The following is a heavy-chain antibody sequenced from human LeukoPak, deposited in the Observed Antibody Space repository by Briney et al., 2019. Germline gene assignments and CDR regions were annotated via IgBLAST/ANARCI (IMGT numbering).Heavy chain of an antibody. CDR1: GFTFSSYS. CDR2: ISSSSSYI. D-gene: IGHD6-13*01. Sequence: GSLRLSCAASGFTFSSYSMNWVRQAPGKGLEWVSSISSSSSYIYYADSVKGRFTISRDNAKNSLYLQMNSPRAEDTAVYYCAKSPLAAAVYFDYWGQGTLVTASS. J-gene: IGHJ4*02. CDR3: AKSPLAAAVYFDY. V-gene: IGHV3-21*01.